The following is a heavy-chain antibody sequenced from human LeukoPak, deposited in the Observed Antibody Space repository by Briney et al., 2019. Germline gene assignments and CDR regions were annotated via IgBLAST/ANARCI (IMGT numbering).Heavy chain of an antibody. Sequence: GGSLKLSCEDSGFTFDDYGMSWVRQAPGKGLEWVSGIYADSVKGRFTTSRDNAKNSLYLQMNSLRAEDTALYYCARDLSDNWYTFGYWGRGTLVTVSS. D-gene: IGHD1-1*01. CDR2: I. J-gene: IGHJ4*02. V-gene: IGHV3-20*04. CDR3: ARDLSDNWYTFGY. CDR1: GFTFDDYG.